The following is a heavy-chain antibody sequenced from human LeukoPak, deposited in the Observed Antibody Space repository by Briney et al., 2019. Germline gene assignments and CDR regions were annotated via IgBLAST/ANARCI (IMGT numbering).Heavy chain of an antibody. CDR1: GGTFSSYV. Sequence: SVKVSCKASGGTFSSYVISWVRQAPGQGLEWMGGIIPIFGTANYAQKFQGRVTITADKSTSTAYMELSSLRSEDTAVYYCARGAVVVPAAKREDYYYYYGMDVWGKGTTVTVSS. CDR2: IIPIFGTA. J-gene: IGHJ6*04. D-gene: IGHD2-2*01. CDR3: ARGAVVVPAAKREDYYYYYGMDV. V-gene: IGHV1-69*06.